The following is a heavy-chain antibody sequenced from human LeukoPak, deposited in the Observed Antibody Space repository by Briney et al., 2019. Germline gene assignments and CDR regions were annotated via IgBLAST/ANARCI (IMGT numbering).Heavy chain of an antibody. V-gene: IGHV4-59*08. CDR2: FHYSGST. Sequence: SETLSLTCTVPGGSISSYYWSWIRQPPGKGLEWIGYFHYSGSTNYNPSLKSRVTISVDTSKNQFPLKLSSVTAADTAAYYCARLGDSSSRLYYFDYWGQGTLVTVSS. J-gene: IGHJ4*02. CDR3: ARLGDSSSRLYYFDY. D-gene: IGHD6-6*01. CDR1: GGSISSYY.